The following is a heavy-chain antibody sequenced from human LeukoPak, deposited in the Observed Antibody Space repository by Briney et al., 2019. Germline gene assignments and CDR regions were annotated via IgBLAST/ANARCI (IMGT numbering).Heavy chain of an antibody. V-gene: IGHV1-2*02. J-gene: IGHJ4*02. Sequence: ASVKVSCKASGYTFTGYYMHWVRQAPGQGLERMGWIHPNSGDTNYAQRFQGRVSLTRDTSISTAYMELSSLRSDDTAVYYCARDHNWGPDYWGQGTLVSVSS. CDR1: GYTFTGYY. CDR3: ARDHNWGPDY. D-gene: IGHD7-27*01. CDR2: IHPNSGDT.